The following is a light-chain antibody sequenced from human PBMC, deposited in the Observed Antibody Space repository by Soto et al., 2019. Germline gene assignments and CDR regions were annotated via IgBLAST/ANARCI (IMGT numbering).Light chain of an antibody. CDR2: KNS. J-gene: IGLJ2*01. V-gene: IGLV3-25*02. CDR1: ALPAQY. Sequence: SYELTQSPSVSMSPGQTARITCSGDALPAQYAYWYQQKAGQAPLLVISKNSERPSGIPARFSGSSSGTTVTLTISGVQAEDEADYYCQSADSRGTYVVFGGGTQLTVL. CDR3: QSADSRGTYVV.